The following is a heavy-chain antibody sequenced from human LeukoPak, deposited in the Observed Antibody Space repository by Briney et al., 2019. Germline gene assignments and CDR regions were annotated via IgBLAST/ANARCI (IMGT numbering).Heavy chain of an antibody. V-gene: IGHV3-7*01. J-gene: IGHJ4*02. CDR3: ARRKTIFGVVHGIDY. CDR1: GFTVSSNY. CDR2: IKQDGSEK. D-gene: IGHD3-3*01. Sequence: GGSLRLSCAASGFTVSSNYMSWVRQAPGKGLEWVPNIKQDGSEKYYVDSVKGRFTISRDNAKNSLYLQMNSLRAEDTAVYYCARRKTIFGVVHGIDYWGRGTLVTVSS.